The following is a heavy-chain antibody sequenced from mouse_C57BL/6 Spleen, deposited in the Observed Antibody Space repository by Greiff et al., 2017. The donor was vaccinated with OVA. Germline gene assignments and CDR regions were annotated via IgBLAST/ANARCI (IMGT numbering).Heavy chain of an antibody. CDR3: AISGYLYFDY. V-gene: IGHV1-42*01. CDR1: GYSFTGYY. Sequence: VQLQQSGPELVKPGASVKISCKASGYSFTGYYMTWVKQSPEKSLEWIGEINPSTGGTTYNQKFKAKATLTVDKSSSTAYMQLKSLTSEDSADYYCAISGYLYFDYWGQGTTLTVSS. J-gene: IGHJ2*01. CDR2: INPSTGGT. D-gene: IGHD2-2*01.